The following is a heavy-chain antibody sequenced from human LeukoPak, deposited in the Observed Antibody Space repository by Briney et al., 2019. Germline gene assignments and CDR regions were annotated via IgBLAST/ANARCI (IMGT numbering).Heavy chain of an antibody. CDR1: GFAVSSNY. J-gene: IGHJ4*02. V-gene: IGHV3-53*01. D-gene: IGHD6-13*01. Sequence: PGGSLRLSCAASGFAVSSNYMTWVRQAPGQELEWVSVIYSDGRTYYADSVKGRFTISRDNAKNSLYLQMNSLRAEDTAVYYCARVEQLVLQQSYYFDYWGQGTLVTVSS. CDR2: IYSDGRT. CDR3: ARVEQLVLQQSYYFDY.